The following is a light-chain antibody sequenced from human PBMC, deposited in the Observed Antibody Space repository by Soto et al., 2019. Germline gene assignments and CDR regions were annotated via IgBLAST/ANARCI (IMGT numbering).Light chain of an antibody. CDR1: SSDVGSYNR. CDR2: EVT. V-gene: IGLV2-18*02. CDR3: PSYTSSRTWV. J-gene: IGLJ3*02. Sequence: QSALTQPPSVSGSPGQSVTISCTGTSSDVGSYNRVSWYQQPPGTAPKLMIYEVTNRPSGVPNRFSASKSGNTASLTISGLKAEAEADYYCPSYTSSRTWVFGGRTKLTV.